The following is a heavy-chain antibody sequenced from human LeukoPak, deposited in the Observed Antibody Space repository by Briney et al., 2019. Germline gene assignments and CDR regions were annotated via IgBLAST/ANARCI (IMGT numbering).Heavy chain of an antibody. CDR3: ARDLFSYGGNRNFDY. Sequence: GGSLRLSCAASGFTFSSYSMNWVRQAPVKGLEWVSSISSSSSYIYYADSVKGRFTISRDNAKNSLYLQMNSLRAEDTAVYYCARDLFSYGGNRNFDYWGQGTLVTVSS. CDR2: ISSSSSYI. D-gene: IGHD4-17*01. J-gene: IGHJ4*02. V-gene: IGHV3-21*01. CDR1: GFTFSSYS.